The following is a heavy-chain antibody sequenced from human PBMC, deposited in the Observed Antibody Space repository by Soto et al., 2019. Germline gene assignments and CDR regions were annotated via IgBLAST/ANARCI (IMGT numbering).Heavy chain of an antibody. D-gene: IGHD3-10*01. Sequence: EVLLVESGGGLVQPGGSLKLSCEASGFVFKDSSIHWVRQASGKGLEWVGRIRDRAYNYATAYAASVKGRFTISRDDSNNKAHLQMDSLKTEDTAIYYCTRLISAAHDYWGQGTLVTVSS. CDR3: TRLISAAHDY. V-gene: IGHV3-73*01. J-gene: IGHJ4*02. CDR2: IRDRAYNYAT. CDR1: GFVFKDSS.